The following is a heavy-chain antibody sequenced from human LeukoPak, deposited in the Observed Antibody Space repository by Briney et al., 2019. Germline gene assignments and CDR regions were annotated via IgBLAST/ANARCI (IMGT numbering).Heavy chain of an antibody. CDR1: GFTFSSYW. D-gene: IGHD1-26*01. V-gene: IGHV3-7*03. CDR2: IKQDGSEK. Sequence: GGSLRLSCAASGFTFSSYWMSWVRRAPGKGLEWVANIKQDGSEKYYVDSVKGRFTISRDNSKNTLYLQMNSLRAEDTAIYYCAKRSLSGSYLGFDYWGQGTLVTVSS. CDR3: AKRSLSGSYLGFDY. J-gene: IGHJ4*02.